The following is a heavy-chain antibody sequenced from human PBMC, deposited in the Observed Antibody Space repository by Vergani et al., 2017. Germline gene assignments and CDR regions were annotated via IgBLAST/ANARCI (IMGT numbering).Heavy chain of an antibody. CDR3: ARHRGSGGFFPSSYFYGRDV. CDR2: IHHSGDT. D-gene: IGHD3-10*01. J-gene: IGHJ6*02. V-gene: IGHV4-38-2*01. Sequence: QVQLQESGPGLVKPSETLTLTCDVSDSSIMTNPYWGWFRQSPGKGLEWIGCIHHSGDTHYNSSLKSRVSISIVSSSKFSLSLTSVTAADTAIYYCARHRGSGGFFPSSYFYGRDVWRHGTTVTVSS. CDR1: DSSIMTNPY.